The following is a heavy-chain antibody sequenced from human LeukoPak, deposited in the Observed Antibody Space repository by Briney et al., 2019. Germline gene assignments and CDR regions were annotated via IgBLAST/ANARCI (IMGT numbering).Heavy chain of an antibody. CDR3: ARDRGWSSNPGYFDY. Sequence: GGSLRLSCAASGFTFDDYGMSWVRQAPGKGLEWVSGINWNGGSTGYADSVKGRFTISRDNAKNSLYLQMNSLRAEDTALYYCARDRGWSSNPGYFDYWGRGTLVTV. CDR2: INWNGGST. CDR1: GFTFDDYG. J-gene: IGHJ4*02. D-gene: IGHD2-15*01. V-gene: IGHV3-20*04.